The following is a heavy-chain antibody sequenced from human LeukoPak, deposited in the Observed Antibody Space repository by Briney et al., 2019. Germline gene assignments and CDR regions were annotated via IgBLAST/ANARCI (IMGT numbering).Heavy chain of an antibody. V-gene: IGHV4-59*01. CDR2: IYYSGST. CDR1: GGSLSSYY. J-gene: IGHJ4*02. CDR3: ARENLTGELDY. D-gene: IGHD7-27*01. Sequence: SETLSLTCTVSGGSLSSYYWSWIRQPPGKGLEWIGYIYYSGSTNYNPSLKSRVTISVDTSKNQFSLKLSSVTAADTAVYYCARENLTGELDYWGQGTLVTVSS.